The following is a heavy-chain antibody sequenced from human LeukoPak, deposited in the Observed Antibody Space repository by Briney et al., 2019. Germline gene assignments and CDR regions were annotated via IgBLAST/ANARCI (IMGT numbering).Heavy chain of an antibody. Sequence: GGSLRLSCAASGFTFSSYEMNWVRQAPGKGLVWVSRINSDGSSTNYADTVKGRFTISRDNAKKMLYLQMNSLRAEDTAVYYCARDPDSGGYSTFQLWGQGTLVTVSS. D-gene: IGHD3-22*01. J-gene: IGHJ1*01. CDR3: ARDPDSGGYSTFQL. V-gene: IGHV3-74*01. CDR1: GFTFSSYE. CDR2: INSDGSST.